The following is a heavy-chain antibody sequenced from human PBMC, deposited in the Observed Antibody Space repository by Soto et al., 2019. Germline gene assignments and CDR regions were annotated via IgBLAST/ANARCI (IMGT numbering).Heavy chain of an antibody. D-gene: IGHD3-22*01. CDR1: GGSVSSGGYF. Sequence: SETLSLTCTVSGGSVSSGGYFWSWVRQPPGKELEWIGYTSYSGSANQNPSLKGRVTMSVDTSNNRFSLRLTSVTASDTAVYYCARSGSAYSHYYFDFWGQGALVTVSS. J-gene: IGHJ4*02. V-gene: IGHV4-61*08. CDR2: TSYSGSA. CDR3: ARSGSAYSHYYFDF.